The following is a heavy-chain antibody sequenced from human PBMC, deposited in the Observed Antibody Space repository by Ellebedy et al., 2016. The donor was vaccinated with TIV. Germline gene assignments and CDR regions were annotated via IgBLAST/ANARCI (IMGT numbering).Heavy chain of an antibody. Sequence: GESLKISRAASGFTFSSYGMHWVRQAPGKGLEWVAVISYDGSNKYYADSVKGRFTISRDNSKNTLYLQMNSLRAEDTAVYYCASPSRLAHMDVWGKGTTVTVSS. CDR1: GFTFSSYG. V-gene: IGHV3-30*03. CDR3: ASPSRLAHMDV. CDR2: ISYDGSNK. D-gene: IGHD6-6*01. J-gene: IGHJ6*03.